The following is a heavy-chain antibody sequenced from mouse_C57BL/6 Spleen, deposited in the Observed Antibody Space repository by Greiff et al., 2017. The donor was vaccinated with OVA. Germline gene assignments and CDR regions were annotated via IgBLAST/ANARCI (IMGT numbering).Heavy chain of an antibody. V-gene: IGHV5-4*01. J-gene: IGHJ2*01. CDR2: ISDGGSYT. Sequence: EVKVVESGGGLVKPGGSLKLSCAASGFTFSSYAMSWVRQTPEQRLEWVATISDGGSYTYYPDNVKGRFTISRDNAKNNLYLQRSHLKSEDTAMYYCARDSYWGQGTTLTVSS. CDR1: GFTFSSYA. CDR3: ARDSY.